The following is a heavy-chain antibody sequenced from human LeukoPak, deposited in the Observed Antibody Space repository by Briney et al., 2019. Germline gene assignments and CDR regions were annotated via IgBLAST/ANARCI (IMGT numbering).Heavy chain of an antibody. Sequence: ASMKVSCKASGYTFSRYYIHWVRQAPGQRLEWMGIINPGGGNTNYAQKFQGRVTVTRDTSTTTVYLELSSLRSEDTAVYYCARDWNWGSSDAFDIWGQGTMVTVSS. V-gene: IGHV1-46*01. J-gene: IGHJ3*02. CDR1: GYTFSRYY. D-gene: IGHD7-27*01. CDR2: INPGGGNT. CDR3: ARDWNWGSSDAFDI.